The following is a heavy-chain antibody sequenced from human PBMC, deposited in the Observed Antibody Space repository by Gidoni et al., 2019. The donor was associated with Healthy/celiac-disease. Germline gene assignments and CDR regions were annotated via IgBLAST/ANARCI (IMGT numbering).Heavy chain of an antibody. CDR2: KSYDGSNK. D-gene: IGHD3-10*01. Sequence: QVQLVESGGGVVQPGRSLRLSCAASGFTFSSYGMHWVRQAPGKGLEWVAVKSYDGSNKYYADSVKGRFTISRDNSKNTLYLQMNSLRAEDTAVYYCAKDYYGSGSYDFDYWGQGTLVTVSS. CDR1: GFTFSSYG. CDR3: AKDYYGSGSYDFDY. V-gene: IGHV3-30*18. J-gene: IGHJ4*02.